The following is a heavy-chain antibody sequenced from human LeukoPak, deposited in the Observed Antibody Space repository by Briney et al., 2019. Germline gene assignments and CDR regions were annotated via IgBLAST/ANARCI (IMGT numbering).Heavy chain of an antibody. V-gene: IGHV4-4*07. CDR1: GGSISSYY. CDR3: AREDIVVVPAAVFDY. J-gene: IGHJ4*02. D-gene: IGHD2-2*01. Sequence: SETLSLTCTVSGGSISSYYWSWIRQPAGKGLEWIGRIYTSGSTNYNPSLKSRVTMSVGTSKNQFSLKLSSVTAADTAVYYCAREDIVVVPAAVFDYWGQGTLVTVSS. CDR2: IYTSGST.